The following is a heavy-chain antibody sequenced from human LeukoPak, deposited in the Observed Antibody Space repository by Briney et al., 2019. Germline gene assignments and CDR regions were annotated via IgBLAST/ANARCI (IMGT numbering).Heavy chain of an antibody. V-gene: IGHV1-69*05. CDR1: GGTFSSYA. J-gene: IGHJ6*03. Sequence: SVQGSSKASGGTFSSYAISWVRQAPGQGLEWMGGIIPIFGTANYAQKFQGRVTITTDESTSTAYMELSSLRSEDTAVYYCARDRGSEKHYYMDVWGKGTTVTVSS. CDR3: ARDRGSEKHYYMDV. CDR2: IIPIFGTA. D-gene: IGHD1-26*01.